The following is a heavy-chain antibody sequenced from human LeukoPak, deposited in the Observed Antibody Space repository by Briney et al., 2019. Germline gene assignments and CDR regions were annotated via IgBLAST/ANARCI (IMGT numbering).Heavy chain of an antibody. CDR2: IYPGDSDT. Sequence: GESLKISCKGSGYSFTSYWIGWVRQMPGKGLEWMGIIYPGDSDTRYSPSFQGQVTISADKSISTAYLQWSSLKASDTAMYYCASSRPNYYDSSGCCYPRYFQHWGQGTLVTVSS. J-gene: IGHJ1*01. CDR3: ASSRPNYYDSSGCCYPRYFQH. CDR1: GYSFTSYW. V-gene: IGHV5-51*01. D-gene: IGHD3-22*01.